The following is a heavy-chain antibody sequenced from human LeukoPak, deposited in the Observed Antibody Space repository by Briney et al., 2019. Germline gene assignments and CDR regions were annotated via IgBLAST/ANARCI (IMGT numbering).Heavy chain of an antibody. CDR3: TRVNLRGSNYNWFDP. D-gene: IGHD3-10*01. CDR1: GGTFPSHT. Sequence: SVKVSCKTSGGTFPSHTFSWVRQAPGHRLEWIGKITPVIETAKYAQTFQGRVSIYTDRDTTTVYMDLSGLRPDDTADYYCTRVNLRGSNYNWFDPWGQGTRVIVSS. J-gene: IGHJ5*02. V-gene: IGHV1-69*08. CDR2: ITPVIETA.